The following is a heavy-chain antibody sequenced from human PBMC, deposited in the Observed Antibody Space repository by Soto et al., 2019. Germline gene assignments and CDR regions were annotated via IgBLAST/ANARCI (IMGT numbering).Heavy chain of an antibody. J-gene: IGHJ4*02. CDR1: GFTFSNYG. Sequence: QVQLVESGGGVVQPGRSLRLSCAASGFTFSNYGMHWVRQAPGKGLEWVIVISYDGNVAYYADSMKGRFTISRDNSKNTLYLQMNSLRTEATAMYYCAKEGPITNWYFDYWGQGTLVTVSS. D-gene: IGHD1-1*01. CDR2: ISYDGNVA. V-gene: IGHV3-30*18. CDR3: AKEGPITNWYFDY.